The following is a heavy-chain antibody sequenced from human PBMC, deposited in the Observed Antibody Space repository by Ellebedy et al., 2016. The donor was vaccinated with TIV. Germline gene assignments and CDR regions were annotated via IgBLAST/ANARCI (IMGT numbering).Heavy chain of an antibody. D-gene: IGHD2-2*01. J-gene: IGHJ5*02. Sequence: GESLKISCAASGFTFSSYGMHWVRQAPGKGLEWVAVISYDGSNKYYADSVKGRFTISRDNSKNTLYLQMNSLRAEETAVYYCARLGRKYQLQNWFDPWGQGTLVTVSS. CDR3: ARLGRKYQLQNWFDP. CDR2: ISYDGSNK. V-gene: IGHV3-30*03. CDR1: GFTFSSYG.